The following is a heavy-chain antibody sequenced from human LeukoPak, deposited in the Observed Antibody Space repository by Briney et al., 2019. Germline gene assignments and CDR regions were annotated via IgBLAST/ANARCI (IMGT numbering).Heavy chain of an antibody. D-gene: IGHD3-16*01. CDR3: ARDKLQGRVPTFWY. CDR1: GFTFSSYS. Sequence: GGSLRLSCAASGFTFSSYSMNWVRQAPGKGLEWVSYISSSSSTIYYADSVKGRFTISRDNAKNSLYLQVNSLRAEDTAVYYCARDKLQGRVPTFWYWGQGTLVTVSS. V-gene: IGHV3-48*01. J-gene: IGHJ4*02. CDR2: ISSSSSTI.